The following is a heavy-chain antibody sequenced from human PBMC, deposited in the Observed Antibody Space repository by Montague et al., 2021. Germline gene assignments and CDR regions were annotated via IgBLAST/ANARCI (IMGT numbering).Heavy chain of an antibody. CDR1: GGSLSGYY. J-gene: IGHJ4*02. CDR3: ARGLFGTVNGQYSGGWYYFYK. V-gene: IGHV4-34*01. Sequence: SETLSLTCGLSGGSLSGYYWAWIRQTPGKGLEWIGNINHSGSAKYNPSLKNRVSISVCTSNNQFFLYLTSVTAADTAMYFCARGLFGTVNGQYSGGWYYFYKWGQGAMVTVSP. CDR2: INHSGSA. D-gene: IGHD6-19*01.